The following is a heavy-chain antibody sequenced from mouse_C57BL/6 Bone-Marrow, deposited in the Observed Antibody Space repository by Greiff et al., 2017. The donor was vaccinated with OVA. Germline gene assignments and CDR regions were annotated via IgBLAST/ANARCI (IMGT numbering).Heavy chain of an antibody. V-gene: IGHV5-9-1*02. J-gene: IGHJ4*01. CDR3: TRDDYYAMDF. CDR2: ISSGGDYI. Sequence: EVKLMESGEGLVKPGGSLKLSCAASGFTFSSYAMSWVRQTPEKRLEWVAYISSGGDYIYYADTVKGRFTISRDNARNTLYLQMSSLKSENTAMYYCTRDDYYAMDFWGQGTSVTGSS. CDR1: GFTFSSYA.